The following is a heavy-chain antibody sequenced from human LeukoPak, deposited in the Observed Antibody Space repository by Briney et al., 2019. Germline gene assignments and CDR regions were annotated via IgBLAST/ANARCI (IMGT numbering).Heavy chain of an antibody. CDR2: TYYRSKWYN. D-gene: IGHD5-18*01. J-gene: IGHJ4*02. CDR1: GDSVSSNSAA. Sequence: SQTLSLTCAISGDSVSSNSAAWNWIRQSPSRGLEWLGRTYYRSKWYNDYAVSVKSRITINPDTSKNQFSLQLNSVTPEDTAVYYCARGFKSDEDSYGYAGLGSWGQGTLVTVSS. V-gene: IGHV6-1*01. CDR3: ARGFKSDEDSYGYAGLGS.